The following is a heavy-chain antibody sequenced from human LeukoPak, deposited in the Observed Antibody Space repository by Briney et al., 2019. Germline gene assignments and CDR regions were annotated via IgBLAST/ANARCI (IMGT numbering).Heavy chain of an antibody. D-gene: IGHD5-12*01. CDR1: GGSVSSGSYY. J-gene: IGHJ6*02. CDR3: ARVGYVRYYGMDV. Sequence: SETLSLTCTVSGGSVSSGSYYWSWIRQPPGKGLEWIGEINHSGSTNYNPSLKSRVTISVDTSKNQFSLKLSSVTAADTAVYYRARVGYVRYYGMDVWGQGTTVTVSS. CDR2: INHSGST. V-gene: IGHV4-61*01.